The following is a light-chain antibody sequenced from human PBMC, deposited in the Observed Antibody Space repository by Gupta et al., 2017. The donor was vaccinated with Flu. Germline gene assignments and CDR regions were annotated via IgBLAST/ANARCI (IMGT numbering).Light chain of an antibody. J-gene: IGLJ3*02. V-gene: IGLV3-21*02. CDR3: QVWDRSGDLRV. CDR1: NIGGKS. Sequence: SYVLTQPPSVSVALGQTARITCGGNNIGGKSVHWYQLKPGQAPVLVVYDDSDRPSGISERFSGSNSGNKATLIISRVEAGDGADYFCQVWDRSGDLRVFGGGTKLTVL. CDR2: DDS.